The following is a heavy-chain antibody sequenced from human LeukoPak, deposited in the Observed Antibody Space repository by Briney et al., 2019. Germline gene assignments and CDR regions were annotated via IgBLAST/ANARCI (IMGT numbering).Heavy chain of an antibody. D-gene: IGHD5-24*01. Sequence: GASVKVSCKASGYTFTGYYMHWVRQPPGQGLEWMGWINPNSGGTNYAKKFEGRVTMTRDTSISTAYMELSRLRSDDTAVYYCASGGMATMPGAFDIWGQGTMVTVSS. CDR2: INPNSGGT. CDR3: ASGGMATMPGAFDI. V-gene: IGHV1-2*02. CDR1: GYTFTGYY. J-gene: IGHJ3*02.